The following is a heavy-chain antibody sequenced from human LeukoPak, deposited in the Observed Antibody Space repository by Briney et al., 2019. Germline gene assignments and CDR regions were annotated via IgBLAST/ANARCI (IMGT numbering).Heavy chain of an antibody. Sequence: GGSLRLSCAASGFTFSSYWMSWVRQAPGKGLEWVANIKQDGSEKYYVDSVKGRFTISRDNAKNSLYLQMNSLRAEDTAVYYCARSYCSSTSCFDYFDYWGQGTLVTVSS. V-gene: IGHV3-7*01. CDR1: GFTFSSYW. J-gene: IGHJ4*02. D-gene: IGHD2-2*01. CDR3: ARSYCSSTSCFDYFDY. CDR2: IKQDGSEK.